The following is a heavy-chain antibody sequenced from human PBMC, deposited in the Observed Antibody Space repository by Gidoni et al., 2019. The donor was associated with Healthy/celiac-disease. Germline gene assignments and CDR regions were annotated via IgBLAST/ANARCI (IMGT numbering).Heavy chain of an antibody. CDR3: ARDYYDSSGYRDLYFDY. J-gene: IGHJ4*02. CDR2: INPNSGGT. V-gene: IGHV1-2*02. Sequence: QMQLVQSAAEMKKPGASVKVSCKASGYTCTGYYMHWVRQAPGQGLEWMGWINPNSGGTNYAQKFQGRVTMTRDTSISTAYMELSRLRSDDTAVYYCARDYYDSSGYRDLYFDYWGQGTLVTRLL. CDR1: GYTCTGYY. D-gene: IGHD3-22*01.